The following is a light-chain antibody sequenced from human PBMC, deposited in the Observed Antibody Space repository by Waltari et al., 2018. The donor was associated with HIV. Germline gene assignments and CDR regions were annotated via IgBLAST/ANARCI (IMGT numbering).Light chain of an antibody. CDR3: YFAADNKAI. Sequence: SYDLTQPSSVSVSPGQPARITCAGCEFAIKYARWFQQKPGQSPVLGIYRDSERPSGIPWRCPGSSSGTTVTLSISGAQVEDEGDYFCYFAADNKAIFGGGTKLTVL. J-gene: IGLJ2*01. V-gene: IGLV3-27*01. CDR1: EFAIKY. CDR2: RDS.